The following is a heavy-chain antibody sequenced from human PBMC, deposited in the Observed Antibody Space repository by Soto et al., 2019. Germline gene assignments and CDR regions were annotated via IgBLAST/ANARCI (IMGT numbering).Heavy chain of an antibody. CDR3: AIIWSRYYFDY. J-gene: IGHJ4*02. CDR2: INHSGST. Sequence: DTLSLTCAVYGGSFSGNYGSWIRQPPGKGLEWIGEINHSGSTNYNPSLKSRVTISIDTSKNQFSLKLSSVTAADTAVYYCAIIWSRYYFDYWGQGTLVTVSS. V-gene: IGHV4-34*01. CDR1: GGSFSGNY. D-gene: IGHD3-3*01.